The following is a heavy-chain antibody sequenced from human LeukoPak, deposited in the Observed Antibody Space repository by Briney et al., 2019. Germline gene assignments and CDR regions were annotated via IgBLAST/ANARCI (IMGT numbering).Heavy chain of an antibody. V-gene: IGHV4-34*01. CDR2: INHSGST. J-gene: IGHJ3*02. Sequence: SETLSLTCAVYGGSFSGYYWSWIRQPPGKGLEWIGEINHSGSTNYNPSLKSRVTISVDTSKNQFSLKLSSVTVADTAVYYCARGRVNGRHYYDSSGYYYRAFDIWGQGTMVTVSS. CDR3: ARGRVNGRHYYDSSGYYYRAFDI. CDR1: GGSFSGYY. D-gene: IGHD3-22*01.